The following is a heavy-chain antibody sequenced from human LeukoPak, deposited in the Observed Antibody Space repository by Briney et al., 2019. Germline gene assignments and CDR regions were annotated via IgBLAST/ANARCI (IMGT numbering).Heavy chain of an antibody. J-gene: IGHJ3*02. D-gene: IGHD4-17*01. Sequence: PGGSLRLSCTASGFTFGDYAMSWVRQAPGKGLEWVGFIRSKAYGGTTEYAASVKGRFTISRDNSKNTLYLQMGSLRAEDMAVYYCARPQNDYGDHRDAFDIWGQGTMVTVSS. V-gene: IGHV3-49*04. CDR2: IRSKAYGGTT. CDR3: ARPQNDYGDHRDAFDI. CDR1: GFTFGDYA.